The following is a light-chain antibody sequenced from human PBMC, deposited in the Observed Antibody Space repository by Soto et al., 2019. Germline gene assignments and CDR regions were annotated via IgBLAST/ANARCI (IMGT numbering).Light chain of an antibody. J-gene: IGKJ1*01. CDR2: AAS. Sequence: DIQMTQSPSSLSASAGDRVTITCRASQGISNSLNWYQQKPRKAPNLLIYAASNLKSGVPSRFSGSGSGTDFILTISSLQPEDFATYYCLQTYSIPWTFGQGSKVAIK. CDR3: LQTYSIPWT. V-gene: IGKV1-39*01. CDR1: QGISNS.